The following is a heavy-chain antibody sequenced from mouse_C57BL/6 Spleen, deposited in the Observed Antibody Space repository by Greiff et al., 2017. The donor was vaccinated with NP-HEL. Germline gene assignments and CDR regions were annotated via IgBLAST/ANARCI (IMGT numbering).Heavy chain of an antibody. CDR1: GFTFTDCY. CDR3: ARYGWLLVYAMDY. J-gene: IGHJ4*01. D-gene: IGHD2-3*01. CDR2: IRNKANGYPT. V-gene: IGHV7-3*01. Sequence: EVKLQESGGGLVQPGGSLSLSCAASGFTFTDCYMSWVRQPPGKALEWLGFIRNKANGYPTEYSASVKGRFTIYRDNSQSILYLQMKALRAEDSATYYCARYGWLLVYAMDYGGQGTSVTVSS.